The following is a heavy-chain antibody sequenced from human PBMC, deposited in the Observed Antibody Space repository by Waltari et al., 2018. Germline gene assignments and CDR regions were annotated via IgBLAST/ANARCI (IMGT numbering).Heavy chain of an antibody. Sequence: QVQLVQSGAEVKKPGASVKVSCKVSGYTLTELSIHWVRQAPGKGLEWMGGFDPEDGETIYAQKFQGRVTMTEDTSTDTAYMELSSLRSEDTAVYYCATDHPRQYYDSSGYQFDYWGQGTLVTVSS. CDR3: ATDHPRQYYDSSGYQFDY. V-gene: IGHV1-24*01. J-gene: IGHJ4*02. D-gene: IGHD3-22*01. CDR1: GYTLTELS. CDR2: FDPEDGET.